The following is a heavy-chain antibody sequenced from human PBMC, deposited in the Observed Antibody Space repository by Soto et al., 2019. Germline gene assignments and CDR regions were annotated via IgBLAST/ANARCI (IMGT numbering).Heavy chain of an antibody. CDR2: FIPVYRTL. CDR3: ATGVIWIGYFTVDS. J-gene: IGHJ4*02. V-gene: IGHV1-69*13. Sequence: SVKVSCKASGGSFGNSAINWVRQTPGQGLEWLGGFIPVYRTLNYAQKFQGRVTITADESTGTAYMTLSSLASDDTAVYYCATGVIWIGYFTVDSWGQGTRVTGSS. CDR1: GGSFGNSA. D-gene: IGHD3-3*01.